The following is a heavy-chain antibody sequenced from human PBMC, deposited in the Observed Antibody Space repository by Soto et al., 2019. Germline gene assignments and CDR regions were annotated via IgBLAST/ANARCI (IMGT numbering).Heavy chain of an antibody. D-gene: IGHD5-12*01. CDR1: GGSISSGGYY. Sequence: SETLSLTCTVSGGSISSGGYYWSWIRQHPGKGLEWIGYIYYSGSTYYNPSLKSRVTISVDTSKNQFSLKLSSVTAADTAGYYCARGKVATTYCFDYWGQGTLVTVSS. V-gene: IGHV4-31*03. J-gene: IGHJ4*02. CDR3: ARGKVATTYCFDY. CDR2: IYYSGST.